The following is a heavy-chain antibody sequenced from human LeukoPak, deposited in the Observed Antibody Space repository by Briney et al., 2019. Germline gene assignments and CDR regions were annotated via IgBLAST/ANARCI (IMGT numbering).Heavy chain of an antibody. J-gene: IGHJ4*02. D-gene: IGHD3-22*01. CDR3: ARDFHYYDSSGHFDY. CDR1: GFTLEDYG. CDR2: INWNGGST. V-gene: IGHV3-20*04. Sequence: PGGSLRLSCVASGFTLEDYGMSWVRQGPGKGLEWVSGINWNGGSTGYADSVKGRFTISRDNAKNSLYLQMNSLRAEDTAVYYCARDFHYYDSSGHFDYWGQGTLVTVSS.